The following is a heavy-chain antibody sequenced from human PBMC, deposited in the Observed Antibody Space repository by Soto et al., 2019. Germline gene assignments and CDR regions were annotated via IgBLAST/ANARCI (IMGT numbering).Heavy chain of an antibody. Sequence: EAQLVESGGGLVKPGGSLRMSCAASGFTFSSFTLNWVRQAPGKGLEWLSSISGSSSLTYYADSVRGRFTISRDNAKNSLYLQMNSLRVEDTAVYYCVRSDSRDYWGQGTLVTVSS. J-gene: IGHJ4*02. CDR3: VRSDSRDY. CDR1: GFTFSSFT. CDR2: ISGSSSLT. V-gene: IGHV3-21*01.